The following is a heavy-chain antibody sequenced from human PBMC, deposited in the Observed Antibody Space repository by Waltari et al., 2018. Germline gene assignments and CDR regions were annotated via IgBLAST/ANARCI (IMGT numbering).Heavy chain of an antibody. J-gene: IGHJ4*02. CDR2: INTSSGGT. Sequence: QVQLVQSGAEVQKPGASVKASCKAAGYTFTGYYMHWVRQAPGQEPEWMGRINTSSGGTNYAQKFQGRVTMTTDTSISTAYMELSRLRSDDTAVYYCAKDSGWYLSSWGQGTLVTVSS. CDR3: AKDSGWYLSS. V-gene: IGHV1-2*02. CDR1: GYTFTGYY. D-gene: IGHD6-19*01.